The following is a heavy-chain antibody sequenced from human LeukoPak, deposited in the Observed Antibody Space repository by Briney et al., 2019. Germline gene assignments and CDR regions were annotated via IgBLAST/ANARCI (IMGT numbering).Heavy chain of an antibody. CDR3: ARDRATIVVVPDAFDI. CDR1: GYTFTGYY. J-gene: IGHJ3*02. Sequence: ASVKVSCKASGYTFTGYYMHWVRQAPGQGLEWMGWINPNSGGTNYAQKFQGRVTMTRDTSISTAYMELSRLRSDDTAVYYCARDRATIVVVPDAFDIWGQGTMVTVSS. CDR2: INPNSGGT. V-gene: IGHV1-2*02. D-gene: IGHD3-22*01.